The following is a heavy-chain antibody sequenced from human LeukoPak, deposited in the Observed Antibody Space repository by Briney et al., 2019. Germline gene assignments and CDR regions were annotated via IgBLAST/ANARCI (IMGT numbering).Heavy chain of an antibody. CDR2: ISSSSSNI. J-gene: IGHJ4*02. Sequence: GGTLSLSCAASGFTFSSYSMNWVRQAPGTGLEWVSSISSSSSNIYYADPVKGRFTISRDNDKNSLYLQMNSLRAEDTAVYYCASWLRLGGGTLDYWGQGTLVTVSS. CDR3: ASWLRLGGGTLDY. CDR1: GFTFSSYS. D-gene: IGHD5-12*01. V-gene: IGHV3-21*01.